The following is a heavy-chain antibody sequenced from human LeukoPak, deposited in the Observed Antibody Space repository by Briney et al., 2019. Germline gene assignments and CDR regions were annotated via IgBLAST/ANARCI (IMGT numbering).Heavy chain of an antibody. D-gene: IGHD3-10*01. J-gene: IGHJ5*02. CDR1: GYTFTSNY. Sequence: ASVKVSCKAFGYTFTSNYMHWVRQAPGQGPEWMGVISPSGGSTTYAQKFQGRVTLTRDMSTSTDYLELSRLRSDDTAVYYCARGSHMVRGVIWFDPWGQGTLVTVSS. CDR3: ARGSHMVRGVIWFDP. V-gene: IGHV1-46*01. CDR2: ISPSGGST.